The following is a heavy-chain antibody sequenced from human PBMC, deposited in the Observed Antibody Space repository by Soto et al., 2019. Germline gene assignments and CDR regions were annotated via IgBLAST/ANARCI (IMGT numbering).Heavy chain of an antibody. V-gene: IGHV3-33*01. J-gene: IGHJ6*02. CDR3: ARDRGPGIAAAGDGYYYYYYGMDV. D-gene: IGHD6-13*01. CDR2: IWYDGSNK. Sequence: GGSLRLSCAASGFTFSSYGMHWVRQAPGKGLEWVAVIWYDGSNKYYADSVKGRFTISRDNSKNTLYLQMNSLRAEDTAVYYCARDRGPGIAAAGDGYYYYYYGMDVWGQGTTVTVSS. CDR1: GFTFSSYG.